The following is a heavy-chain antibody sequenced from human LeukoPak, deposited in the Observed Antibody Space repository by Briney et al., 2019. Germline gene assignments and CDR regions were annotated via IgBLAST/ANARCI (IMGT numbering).Heavy chain of an antibody. CDR1: GGSIDITTLSFY. CDR2: IFYDGGT. CDR3: ARLVRGGLRGSHYFDY. D-gene: IGHD2-15*01. Sequence: SETLPLTCTVSGGSIDITTLSFYWGWIRQTPGKGLEWIGTIFYDGGTYYNPSLKSRVTMSIDTSKKKFSLTLTSVTAADTAVYYCARLVRGGLRGSHYFDYWGQGTLVTVSS. J-gene: IGHJ4*02. V-gene: IGHV4-39*07.